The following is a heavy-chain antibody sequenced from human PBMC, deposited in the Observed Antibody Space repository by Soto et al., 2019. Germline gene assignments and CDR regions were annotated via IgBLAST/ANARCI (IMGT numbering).Heavy chain of an antibody. Sequence: QVHLQESGPGLVKPSETLSLTCTISGSSIPNYQWSWIRQPPGKGLEWIGHVYYSGSAHYNPTLKSRVTISIDTSKSQFSLNLGSVTAADTAVYFCARHAGSLGYWGQGTLVTISS. V-gene: IGHV4-59*08. CDR1: GSSIPNYQ. J-gene: IGHJ4*02. CDR3: ARHAGSLGY. CDR2: VYYSGSA. D-gene: IGHD2-2*03.